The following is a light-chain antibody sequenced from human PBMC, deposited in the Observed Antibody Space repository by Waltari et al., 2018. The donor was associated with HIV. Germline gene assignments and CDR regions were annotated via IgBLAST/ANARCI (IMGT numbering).Light chain of an antibody. CDR3: SSYGGSSNCL. CDR1: SSDIGNYNL. V-gene: IGLV2-23*01. J-gene: IGLJ2*01. CDR2: EGI. Sequence: QSALTQPASVSGSPGQSITISCTGTSSDIGNYNLVSWYQQHPGKAPKLIIYEGIKRPSGVSNRISGSKSANTASLTISGLQAEDEADYFCSSYGGSSNCLFGGGTKLTVL.